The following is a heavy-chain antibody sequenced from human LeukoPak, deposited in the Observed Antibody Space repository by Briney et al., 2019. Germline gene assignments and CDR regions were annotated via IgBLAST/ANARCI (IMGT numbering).Heavy chain of an antibody. Sequence: GESLKISCKGSGYSFTSYWIGWVRQMPGKGLEWMGIIFPDDSDTIYSPSFQGQVTISADKSINTAYLQWSNLKASDSAIYYCARQESEMTTPANRYFDLWGQGTLITVSS. J-gene: IGHJ4*02. D-gene: IGHD5-24*01. CDR2: IFPDDSDT. V-gene: IGHV5-51*01. CDR3: ARQESEMTTPANRYFDL. CDR1: GYSFTSYW.